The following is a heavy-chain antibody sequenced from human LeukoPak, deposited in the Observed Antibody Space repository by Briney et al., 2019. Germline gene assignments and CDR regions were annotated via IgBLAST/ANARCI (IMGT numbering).Heavy chain of an antibody. Sequence: SETLSLTCTVSGGSMSGYYWSWIRQPPGKGPELIGYIHSTGNTGYNPSLKSRVTISVDTSKNQFSLGLRSVTTADTAVYYCARGGWSIDFWGRGTLVTVSA. D-gene: IGHD2-15*01. CDR2: IHSTGNT. J-gene: IGHJ2*01. CDR1: GGSMSGYY. CDR3: ARGGWSIDF. V-gene: IGHV4-59*01.